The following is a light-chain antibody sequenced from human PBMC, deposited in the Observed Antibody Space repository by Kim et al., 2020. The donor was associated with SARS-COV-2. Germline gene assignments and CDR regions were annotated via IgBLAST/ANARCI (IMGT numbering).Light chain of an antibody. CDR3: LLYYGGTML. V-gene: IGLV7-43*01. J-gene: IGLJ2*01. CDR2: STT. CDR1: TGAVTSGYY. Sequence: PGGTVTLTGTCSTGAVTSGYYANWFQQNPGQAPRALIFSTTKKHSWTPARFSGSLLGGKAALIVSGVQPEDEAEYYCLLYYGGTMLFGGGTQLTVL.